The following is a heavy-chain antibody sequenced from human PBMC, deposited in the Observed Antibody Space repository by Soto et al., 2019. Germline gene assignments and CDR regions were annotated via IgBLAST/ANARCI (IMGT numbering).Heavy chain of an antibody. CDR1: GDSVSSDNYY. D-gene: IGHD5-18*01. Sequence: LSLTCTVSGDSVSSDNYYWTWIRQPPGKGLEWIGYIYSSGSTNYNPSLKSRVTISVDTSRNQFSLKLTSVTAADTAVYYCARDIRGYSRAFDYWGQGTLVTVSS. CDR3: ARDIRGYSRAFDY. CDR2: IYSSGST. J-gene: IGHJ4*02. V-gene: IGHV4-61*01.